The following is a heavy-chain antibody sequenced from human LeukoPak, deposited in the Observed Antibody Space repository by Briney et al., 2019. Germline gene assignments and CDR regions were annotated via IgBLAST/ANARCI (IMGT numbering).Heavy chain of an antibody. CDR1: GGSISSGDSS. CDR2: IYHSGST. Sequence: SETLSLTCAVSGGSISSGDSSWSWIRQPPGKGLEWIGYIYHSGSTSCSPSLKSRVTISIDRSKNQFSLKLTSVTAADTAVYFCARDNDYGDSPPGWFDPWGQGTLVTVSS. CDR3: ARDNDYGDSPPGWFDP. D-gene: IGHD4-17*01. J-gene: IGHJ5*02. V-gene: IGHV4-30-2*01.